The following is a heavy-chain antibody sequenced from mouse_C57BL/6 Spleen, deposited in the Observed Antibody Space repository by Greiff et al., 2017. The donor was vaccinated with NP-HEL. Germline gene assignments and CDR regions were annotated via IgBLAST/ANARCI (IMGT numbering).Heavy chain of an antibody. CDR3: ARHERSPRGDRGFFDY. V-gene: IGHV1-62-2*01. J-gene: IGHJ2*01. CDR2: FYPGSGSI. Sequence: QVQLKESGAELVKPGASVKLSCKASGYTFTEYTIHWVQQRSGQGLEWIGWFYPGSGSIKSNEKFKDKDPLHSDKSSSTFYMELSRLTSEDSAVYFCARHERSPRGDRGFFDYWGQGTTLTVSS. CDR1: GYTFTEYT. D-gene: IGHD3-3*01.